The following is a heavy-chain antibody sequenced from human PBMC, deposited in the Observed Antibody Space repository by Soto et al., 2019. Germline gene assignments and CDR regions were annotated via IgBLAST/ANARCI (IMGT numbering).Heavy chain of an antibody. Sequence: GGSLRLSCAASGFTFSSYAMSWVRQAPGKGLEWVSAISGSGGSTYYADSVKGRFTISRDNSKNTLYLQMNSLRAEDTAVYYCAAGWGELFLLYGMDVWGQGTTVTVSS. D-gene: IGHD3-10*01. CDR3: AAGWGELFLLYGMDV. CDR2: ISGSGGST. J-gene: IGHJ6*02. V-gene: IGHV3-23*01. CDR1: GFTFSSYA.